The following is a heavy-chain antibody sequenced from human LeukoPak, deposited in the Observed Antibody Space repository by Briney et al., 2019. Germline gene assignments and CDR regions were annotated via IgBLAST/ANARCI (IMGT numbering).Heavy chain of an antibody. Sequence: SGPAQVKPTQTLTLTCTFSGFSLSTSGMCVSWIRQPPGKALEWLARIDWDDDKYYSTSLKTRLTISKDTSKNQVVLTMTNMDPVDTATYYCARTCPYYYDSSGYPDYWGQGTLVTVSS. CDR1: GFSLSTSGMC. CDR2: IDWDDDK. D-gene: IGHD3-22*01. CDR3: ARTCPYYYDSSGYPDY. V-gene: IGHV2-70*11. J-gene: IGHJ4*02.